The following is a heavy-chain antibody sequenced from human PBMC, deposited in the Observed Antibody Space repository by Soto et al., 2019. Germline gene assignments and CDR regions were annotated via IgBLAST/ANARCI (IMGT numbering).Heavy chain of an antibody. D-gene: IGHD3-3*01. V-gene: IGHV1-46*03. CDR3: ARDFSYYDSWSGPRDAFDI. Sequence: ASVKVSCKASGYTFTSYYMHWVRQAPGQGLEWMGIINPSGGSTSYAQKFQGRVTMTRDTSTSTVYMELSSLRSEDTAVYYCARDFSYYDSWSGPRDAFDIWGQGTMVTVSS. CDR1: GYTFTSYY. J-gene: IGHJ3*02. CDR2: INPSGGST.